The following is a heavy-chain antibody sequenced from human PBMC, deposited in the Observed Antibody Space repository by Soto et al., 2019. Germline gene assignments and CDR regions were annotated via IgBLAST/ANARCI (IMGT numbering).Heavy chain of an antibody. J-gene: IGHJ6*02. CDR3: ARDPRDSSGWEVYFYYYYGMDV. V-gene: IGHV1-2*02. CDR2: INPKNGDT. Sequence: GASVKVSCKASGYTFTGYYMHWVRQAPGQGLEWMGWINPKNGDTNYAQKFQGRVTMTRDTSISTAYMELSRLRSDDTAVYYCARDPRDSSGWEVYFYYYYGMDVWGQGTTVTVSS. D-gene: IGHD6-19*01. CDR1: GYTFTGYY.